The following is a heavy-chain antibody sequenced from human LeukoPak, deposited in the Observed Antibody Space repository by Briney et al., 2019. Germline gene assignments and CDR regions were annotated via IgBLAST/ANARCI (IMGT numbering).Heavy chain of an antibody. CDR3: ARRGRNSSGWQDYL. J-gene: IGHJ4*02. CDR2: IYHTGST. D-gene: IGHD6-25*01. CDR1: GGSISSYY. Sequence: PSETLSLTCTVCGGSISSYYWSWIRQPPGKGLEWIANIYHTGSTNYNPSLSSRVTISIDTAKNQFSLKLTSVTAADTAVYYCARRGRNSSGWQDYLWGQGTLVTVSS. V-gene: IGHV4-59*01.